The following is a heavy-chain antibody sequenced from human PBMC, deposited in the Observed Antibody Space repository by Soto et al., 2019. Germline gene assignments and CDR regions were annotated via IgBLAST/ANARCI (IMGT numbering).Heavy chain of an antibody. CDR3: AHRPRGYAYYFDS. V-gene: IGHV2-5*02. CDR2: IYWDEDK. J-gene: IGHJ4*02. Sequence: QITLKESGPTLVKPTQTLTLTCTFSGFSLSTRGVAVGWFRQPPGKALEWLALIYWDEDKWYSPSLKSRLTIPADTSTHPVVLTMTNMAPVDPATYSCAHRPRGYAYYFDSWRQGTLVTVSS. CDR1: GFSLSTRGVA. D-gene: IGHD5-12*01.